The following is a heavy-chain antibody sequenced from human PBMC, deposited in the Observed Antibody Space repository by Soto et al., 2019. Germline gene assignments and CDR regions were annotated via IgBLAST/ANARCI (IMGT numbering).Heavy chain of an antibody. CDR1: GYLFTSYT. V-gene: IGHV1-18*04. J-gene: IGHJ3*02. CDR3: ARGGNWNYVGAFDI. D-gene: IGHD1-7*01. CDR2: VSAYTGRT. Sequence: QVQLVQSGPEVKKPGASVKLSCKASGYLFTSYTVTWVRQAPGQGLEWMGWVSAYTGRTQYAQRFHGTVTMTTNTSTSTAYMEMRSLKSDDTAVYYCARGGNWNYVGAFDIWGQGTMVTVSS.